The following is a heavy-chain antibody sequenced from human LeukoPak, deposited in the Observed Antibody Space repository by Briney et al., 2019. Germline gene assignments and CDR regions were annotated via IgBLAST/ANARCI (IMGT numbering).Heavy chain of an antibody. D-gene: IGHD4-17*01. CDR3: ARDNYGDYAGIDY. CDR2: INPNSGGT. CDR1: GYTFTGYY. V-gene: IGHV1-2*02. Sequence: ASVKVSCKASGYTFTGYYMHWVRQAPGQGLGWMGWINPNSGGTNYAQKFQGRVTMTRDTSISTAYMELSRLRSDDTAVYYCARDNYGDYAGIDYWGQGTLVTVSS. J-gene: IGHJ4*02.